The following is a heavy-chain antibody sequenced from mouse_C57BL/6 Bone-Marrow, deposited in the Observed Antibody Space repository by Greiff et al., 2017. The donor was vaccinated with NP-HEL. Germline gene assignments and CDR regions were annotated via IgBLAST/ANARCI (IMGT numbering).Heavy chain of an antibody. J-gene: IGHJ3*01. V-gene: IGHV1-81*01. D-gene: IGHD2-4*01. CDR2: IYPRSGNT. Sequence: QVQLKQSGAELARPGASVKLSCKASGYTFTSYGISWVKQRTGQGLEWIGEIYPRSGNTYYNEKFKGKATLTADKSSSTAYMELRSLTSEDSAVYFCALYYDYDAWFAYWGQGTLVTVSA. CDR3: ALYYDYDAWFAY. CDR1: GYTFTSYG.